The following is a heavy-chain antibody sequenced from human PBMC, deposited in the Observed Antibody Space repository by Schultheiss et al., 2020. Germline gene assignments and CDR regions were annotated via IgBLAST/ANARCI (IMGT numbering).Heavy chain of an antibody. CDR1: GGSFSGYY. V-gene: IGHV4-34*11. D-gene: IGHD5-12*01. CDR2: IYYSGST. J-gene: IGHJ5*02. Sequence: SETLSLTCAVYGGSFSGYYWSWIRQPPGKGLEWIGYIYYSGSTYYNPSLKSRVTISVDTSKNQFSLKLSSVTAADTAVYYCARDSGYDYSNWFDPWGQGTLVNVSS. CDR3: ARDSGYDYSNWFDP.